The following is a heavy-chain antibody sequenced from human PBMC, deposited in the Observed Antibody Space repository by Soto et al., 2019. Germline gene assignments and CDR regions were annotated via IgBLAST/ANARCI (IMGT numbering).Heavy chain of an antibody. J-gene: IGHJ4*02. D-gene: IGHD4-17*01. CDR3: AKVGSRVYGDFDY. CDR1: GFIFDDYG. CDR2: MSWNSGSV. V-gene: IGHV3-9*01. Sequence: PGGSLRLSCAASGFIFDDYGMHWVRQAPGKGLEWVSGMSWNSGSVDYADSVKGRFTISRDNAKNSLYLQMNSLRAEDTALYYCAKVGSRVYGDFDYWGKGTLVTSPQ.